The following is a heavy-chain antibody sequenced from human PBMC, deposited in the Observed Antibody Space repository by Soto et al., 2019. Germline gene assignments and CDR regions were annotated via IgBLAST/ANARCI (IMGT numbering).Heavy chain of an antibody. Sequence: QVQLVQSGAEVKKPGASVKVSCKASGYTFTSYAMHWVRQAPGQRLEWMGWINAGNGNTKYSQKFQGRVTITRDTPARTAYMELTRLRPEVTAVYYCAREVVWSRGSGMDVWGQGTTVTVSS. V-gene: IGHV1-3*01. D-gene: IGHD2-2*01. CDR1: GYTFTSYA. CDR3: AREVVWSRGSGMDV. CDR2: INAGNGNT. J-gene: IGHJ6*02.